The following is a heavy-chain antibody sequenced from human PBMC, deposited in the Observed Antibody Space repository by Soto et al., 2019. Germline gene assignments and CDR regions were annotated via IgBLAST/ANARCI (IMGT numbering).Heavy chain of an antibody. J-gene: IGHJ4*02. CDR1: GGSVSSGSYY. Sequence: SETLSLTCTVSGGSVSSGSYYWSWIRQPPGKGLEWIGYIYYSGSTNYNPSLKSRVTISVDTSKNQFSLKLSSVTAADTAVYYCARASKPPQQNMATISVWGQGTLVTVSS. CDR2: IYYSGST. V-gene: IGHV4-61*01. CDR3: ARASKPPQQNMATISV. D-gene: IGHD5-12*01.